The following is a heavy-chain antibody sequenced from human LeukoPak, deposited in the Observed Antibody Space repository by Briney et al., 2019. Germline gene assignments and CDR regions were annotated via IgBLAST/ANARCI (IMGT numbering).Heavy chain of an antibody. CDR1: GGSFSGYY. J-gene: IGHJ6*02. CDR3: ARNRRYGMDV. Sequence: PSETLSLTCAVYGGSFSGYYWSWIRQPPGKGLEWIGEINHSGSTNYNPSLKSRVTISVDTSKNQFSLKLSSVTAADTAVYYCARNRRYGMDVWGQGTTATVSS. CDR2: INHSGST. D-gene: IGHD1/OR15-1a*01. V-gene: IGHV4-34*01.